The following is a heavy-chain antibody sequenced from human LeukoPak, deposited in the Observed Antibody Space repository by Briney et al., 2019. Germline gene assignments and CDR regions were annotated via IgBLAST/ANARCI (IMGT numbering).Heavy chain of an antibody. D-gene: IGHD3-22*01. V-gene: IGHV4-4*07. CDR2: IYTSGST. Sequence: SETLSLTCTVSGGSISSYYWSWIRQPAGKGLEWIGRIYTSGSTNYNPSLKSRVTMSVDTSKNQFSLKLSSVTAADTAVYYCARSPYYYDSRGYFAFDIWGQGTMVTVSS. J-gene: IGHJ3*02. CDR1: GGSISSYY. CDR3: ARSPYYYDSRGYFAFDI.